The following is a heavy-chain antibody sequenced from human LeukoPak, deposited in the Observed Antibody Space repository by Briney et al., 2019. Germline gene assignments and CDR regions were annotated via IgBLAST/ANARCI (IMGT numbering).Heavy chain of an antibody. D-gene: IGHD6-19*01. CDR1: GGSISSYY. J-gene: IGHJ3*02. CDR2: IHSSGST. Sequence: SETLSLTCTVSGGSISSYYWSWIRQSPGKGLERIGYIHSSGSTNYNPSLKSRVTISVDTSKKQFSLKLSSVTAADTAVYYCARHAAVAGTVHPNAFDIWGQGTIVVVSS. CDR3: ARHAAVAGTVHPNAFDI. V-gene: IGHV4-59*08.